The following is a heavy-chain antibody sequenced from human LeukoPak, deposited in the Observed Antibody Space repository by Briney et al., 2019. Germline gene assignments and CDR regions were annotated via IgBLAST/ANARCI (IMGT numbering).Heavy chain of an antibody. CDR1: RDRFIDYA. CDR2: IIPLFKTA. J-gene: IGHJ4*02. V-gene: IGHV1-69*01. D-gene: IGHD5-24*01. CDR3: ARDVQMAISYFDY. Sequence: GSTVKVSCKTSRDRFIDYAISWVRQAPGQGLEWMGGIIPLFKTATYAQKFQGRVTIIADESTSTSYMELSGLKSDDTAVYYCARDVQMAISYFDYWGQGTLVTASA.